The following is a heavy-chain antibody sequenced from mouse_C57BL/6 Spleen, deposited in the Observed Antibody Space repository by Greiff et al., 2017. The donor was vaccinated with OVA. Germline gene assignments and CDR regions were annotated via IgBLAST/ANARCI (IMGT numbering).Heavy chain of an antibody. CDR1: GYTFTDYY. J-gene: IGHJ4*01. Sequence: VKLQESGAELVRPGASVKLSCKASGYTFTDYYINWVKQRPGQGLEWIARIYPGSGNTYYNEKFKGKATLTAEKSSSTAYMQLSSLTSEDSAVYFCARDHYGSSYDAMDYWGQGTSVTVSS. CDR2: IYPGSGNT. D-gene: IGHD1-1*01. V-gene: IGHV1-76*01. CDR3: ARDHYGSSYDAMDY.